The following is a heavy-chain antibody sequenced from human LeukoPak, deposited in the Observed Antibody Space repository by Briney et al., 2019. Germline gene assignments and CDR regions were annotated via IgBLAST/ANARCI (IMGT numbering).Heavy chain of an antibody. CDR1: GGSITQTTY. CDR3: ASEGGSYRPLDY. D-gene: IGHD3-10*01. J-gene: IGHJ4*01. CDR2: VNLQRGT. Sequence: TETEVLTGDVSGGSITQTTYWSWIRQPPGKGLEWIGVVNLQRGTNYNPSLLRRVAISVDTSANPVSRQMTSVTAADTAVYYCASEGGSYRPLDYSG. V-gene: IGHV4-4*02.